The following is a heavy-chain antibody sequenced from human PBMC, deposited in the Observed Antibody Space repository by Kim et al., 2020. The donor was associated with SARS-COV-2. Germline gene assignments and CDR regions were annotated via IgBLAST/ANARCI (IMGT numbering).Heavy chain of an antibody. CDR1: GFTFVSSA. J-gene: IGHJ4*02. V-gene: IGHV1-58*01. CDR3: AASSSVPAEFAY. CDR2: IVVGSGNT. Sequence: SVKVSCKASGFTFVSSAVQWVRQARGQRLESIGWIVVGSGNTNYAQRFQERVTITGDMSTNTAYMELSSLRSEDTAVYYCAASSSVPAEFAYWGQGTLVTVSS. D-gene: IGHD2-2*01.